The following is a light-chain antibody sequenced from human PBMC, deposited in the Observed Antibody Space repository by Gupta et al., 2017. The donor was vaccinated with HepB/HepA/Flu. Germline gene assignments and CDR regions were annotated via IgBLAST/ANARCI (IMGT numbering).Light chain of an antibody. CDR2: WAA. Sequence: DIVVTQSPASLAVSLGDRARNNCKSSQSVLYSSNNKNYLAWYQQKPGQPPKLLIYWAATRESGVPDRFSGSGSGTDFTLTISSLQAEDVAVYYCQQYYSTPYTFGQGTKLEIK. CDR1: QSVLYSSNNKNY. CDR3: QQYYSTPYT. J-gene: IGKJ2*01. V-gene: IGKV4-1*01.